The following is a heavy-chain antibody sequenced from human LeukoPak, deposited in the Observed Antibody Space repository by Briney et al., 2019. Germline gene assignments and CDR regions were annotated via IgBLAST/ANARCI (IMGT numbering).Heavy chain of an antibody. Sequence: GGSLRLSCTASGFTFGDYAMTWVRKAPGKGLEWVGFIRSKVYGGTPEYAASVKGRFTISRDDSKGIAYLQMNSLKTEDTAVYYCTRDQTPYYWGQGTLATVSS. V-gene: IGHV3-49*04. CDR1: GFTFGDYA. CDR2: IRSKVYGGTP. J-gene: IGHJ4*02. CDR3: TRDQTPYY.